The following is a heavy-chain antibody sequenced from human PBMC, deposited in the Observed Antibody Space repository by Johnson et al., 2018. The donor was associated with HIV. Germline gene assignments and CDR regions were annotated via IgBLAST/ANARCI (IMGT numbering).Heavy chain of an antibody. V-gene: IGHV3-30*04. J-gene: IGHJ3*02. CDR3: ARRGRRADDAFDI. CDR2: ISYDGSNK. CDR1: GFTFSNYP. D-gene: IGHD3-16*01. Sequence: QVQLVESGGGVVQPGRSLRLSCAASGFTFSNYPMNWVRQAPGKGLEWVAVISYDGSNKYYANSVKGRFTISRDNSKNTLYLQMNSLRAEDTAVYYCARRGRRADDAFDIWGQGTMVTVSS.